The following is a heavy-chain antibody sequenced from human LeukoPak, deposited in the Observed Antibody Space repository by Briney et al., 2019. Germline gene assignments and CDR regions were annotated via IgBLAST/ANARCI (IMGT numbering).Heavy chain of an antibody. D-gene: IGHD6-13*01. CDR1: GGSFGGYY. Sequence: SETLSLTCAVYGGSFGGYYWRWIRQPPGKGLGWIGEINHSGGTNYNPSLKSRVAISIDTSKDQFSLKLSSVTAADTAVYYCARESGIEAPGRSLAYWGQGTLVTVSS. J-gene: IGHJ4*02. V-gene: IGHV4-34*01. CDR2: INHSGGT. CDR3: ARESGIEAPGRSLAY.